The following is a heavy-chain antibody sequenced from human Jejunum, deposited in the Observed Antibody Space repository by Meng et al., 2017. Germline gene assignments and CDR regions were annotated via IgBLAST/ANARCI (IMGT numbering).Heavy chain of an antibody. J-gene: IGHJ4*02. V-gene: IGHV7-4-1*02. D-gene: IGHD5-12*01. Sequence: QPWPAGSELKTPAASVKVSCKASGDTFTSYAMNWVRQAPGQGLEWMGWINTNTGNPTYAQGFTGRFVFSLDISVSTAYLQISSLKAEDTAVYYCTRHVGPGYDFSYWGQGTLVTVSS. CDR1: GDTFTSYA. CDR3: TRHVGPGYDFSY. CDR2: INTNTGNP.